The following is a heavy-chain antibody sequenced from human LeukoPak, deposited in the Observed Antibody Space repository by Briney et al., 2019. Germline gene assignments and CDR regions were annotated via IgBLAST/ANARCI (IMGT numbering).Heavy chain of an antibody. D-gene: IGHD2-2*01. V-gene: IGHV3-30-3*01. CDR3: ARGANDQLLPSGNAFDI. Sequence: GGSLRLSCAASGFTFSSYAMHWVRQAPGKWRAWVAVISYEGSNKYYADSLKGRFTITRDNSTNTLYLQMSSLRTEETAVYYWARGANDQLLPSGNAFDIWGQGPLVTVSS. J-gene: IGHJ3*02. CDR2: ISYEGSNK. CDR1: GFTFSSYA.